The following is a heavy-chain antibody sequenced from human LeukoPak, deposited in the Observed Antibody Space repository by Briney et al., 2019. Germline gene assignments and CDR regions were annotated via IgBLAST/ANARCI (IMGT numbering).Heavy chain of an antibody. V-gene: IGHV5-51*01. CDR2: IFPGDSNT. D-gene: IGHD6-19*01. CDR1: GYSFTSYW. Sequence: GESLQISCQGSGYSFTSYWIGGVRQMPGKGLEWMGIIFPGDSNTRDSPSFQGQVTISADKCISTAYLQWSSLKASDTAMYYCARASCSSGWYSLGDWGQGTLVTVSS. CDR3: ARASCSSGWYSLGD. J-gene: IGHJ4*02.